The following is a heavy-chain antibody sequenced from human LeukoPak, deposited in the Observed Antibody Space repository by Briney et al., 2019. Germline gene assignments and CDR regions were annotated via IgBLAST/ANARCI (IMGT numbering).Heavy chain of an antibody. CDR3: ARDPSGSWNDVGTFDY. J-gene: IGHJ4*02. D-gene: IGHD1-1*01. V-gene: IGHV3-33*01. CDR1: GFTFSNYG. CDR2: LWYDGINR. Sequence: GGSLRLSCAASGFTFSNYGMHWVRQAPGKGLEWVALLWYDGINRNYADSVKGRFTISRDNSNNTVSLHMKSLRAEDTALYYCARDPSGSWNDVGTFDYWGQGTLVSVSS.